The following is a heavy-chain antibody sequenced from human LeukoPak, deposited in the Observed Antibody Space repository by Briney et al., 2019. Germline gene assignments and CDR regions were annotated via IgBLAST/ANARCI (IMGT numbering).Heavy chain of an antibody. V-gene: IGHV3-30*02. D-gene: IGHD5-12*01. CDR3: VKDGSGYDFDQ. J-gene: IGHJ4*02. CDR1: GFTFSSYA. Sequence: GGSLRLSCAVSGFTFSSYAMHWVRQAPGKGLEWVAYIRNDGSVKYYADFVKGRFTISRDNSKNTLCVQMNSLRGEDTAVYHCVKDGSGYDFDQWGQGTLVTVSS. CDR2: IRNDGSVK.